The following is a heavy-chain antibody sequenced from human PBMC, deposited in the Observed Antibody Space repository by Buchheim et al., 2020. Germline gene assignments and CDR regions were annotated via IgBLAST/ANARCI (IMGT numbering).Heavy chain of an antibody. J-gene: IGHJ4*02. CDR2: ISGSGGRT. D-gene: IGHD6-19*01. V-gene: IGHV3-23*01. Sequence: EVQLLESGGGLVQPGGSLRLSCAASGFTFSSYAVSWVRQVPGKGLEWVSGISGSGGRTYYADSVKGRFTISRDNSKNPLYLQMNSLRAEDTAVYYCAKDDGSGWYFFDYWGQGTL. CDR1: GFTFSSYA. CDR3: AKDDGSGWYFFDY.